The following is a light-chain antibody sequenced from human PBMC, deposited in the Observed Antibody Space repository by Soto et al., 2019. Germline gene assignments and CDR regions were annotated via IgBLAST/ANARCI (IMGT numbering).Light chain of an antibody. CDR1: QAISNY. V-gene: IGKV1-27*01. J-gene: IGKJ3*01. Sequence: DIQMTQSPSTLSASVGDRVTITCRASQAISNYLAWYQQKPGKVPQLLIYFASTLQSGVPSRFSGNGSGTDFALTISSLQPEDVATYYCQKYNIVPFTFGPGTKVDL. CDR3: QKYNIVPFT. CDR2: FAS.